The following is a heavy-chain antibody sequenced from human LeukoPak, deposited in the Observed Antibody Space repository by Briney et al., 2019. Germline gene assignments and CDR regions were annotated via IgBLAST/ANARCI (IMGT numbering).Heavy chain of an antibody. D-gene: IGHD1-26*01. V-gene: IGHV3-74*01. CDR2: INFDGSST. CDR1: GFTFSSHW. J-gene: IGHJ4*02. Sequence: GGSLRLSCTASGFTFSSHWMHWVRQAPGKGLVWVSRINFDGSSTNYADSVKGRFTISRDNAKNSLYLQMNSLRADDTAFYYCVKDTEYTGSYFDYWGQGTLVTVSS. CDR3: VKDTEYTGSYFDY.